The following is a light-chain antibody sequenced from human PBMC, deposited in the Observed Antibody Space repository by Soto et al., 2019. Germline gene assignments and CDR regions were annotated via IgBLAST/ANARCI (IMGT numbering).Light chain of an antibody. Sequence: QSVLSQPASVSGSPGQSITISCTGTSSDVGGYDYVSWYQHHPGKAPKLMIYDVSRRPSGISNRFSGSKSGNTASLAISGLQAEDEGDYYCSSLASTSTLVVFGGGTKLTVL. J-gene: IGLJ2*01. CDR1: SSDVGGYDY. CDR2: DVS. CDR3: SSLASTSTLVV. V-gene: IGLV2-14*03.